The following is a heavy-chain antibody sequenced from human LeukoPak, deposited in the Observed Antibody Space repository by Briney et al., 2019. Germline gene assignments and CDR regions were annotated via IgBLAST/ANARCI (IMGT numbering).Heavy chain of an antibody. CDR3: TTAMDDYGDYVEF. D-gene: IGHD4-17*01. V-gene: IGHV3-15*01. J-gene: IGHJ4*02. CDR2: IKSKTDGGTT. Sequence: PGGSLRLSCAASGFTFSNSWMSWVRQAPGKGLEWVGRIKSKTDGGTTDYAAPVKGRFTISRDDSKNTLYLQMNSLKTEDTAVYYCTTAMDDYGDYVEFWGQGTLVTVSS. CDR1: GFTFSNSW.